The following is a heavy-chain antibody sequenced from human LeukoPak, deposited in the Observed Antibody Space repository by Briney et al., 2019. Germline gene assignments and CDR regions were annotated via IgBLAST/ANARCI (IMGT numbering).Heavy chain of an antibody. D-gene: IGHD3-16*01. CDR1: GYTFTSYY. V-gene: IGHV1-2*02. CDR3: AKNYYDYVWGGEPYYYYYMDV. CDR2: INPNSGGT. Sequence: ASVKVSCKASGYTFTSYYMHWVRQAPGQGLEWMGWINPNSGGTNYAQKFQGRVTMTRDTSIGTAYMELSRLRSDDTAVYYFAKNYYDYVWGGEPYYYYYMDVWGKGTTVTVSS. J-gene: IGHJ6*03.